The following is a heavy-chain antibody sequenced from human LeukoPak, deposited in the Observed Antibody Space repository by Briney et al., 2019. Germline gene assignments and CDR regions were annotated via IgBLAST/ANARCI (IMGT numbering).Heavy chain of an antibody. V-gene: IGHV3-7*03. CDR3: ARGGGLDV. CDR2: INHNGNVN. CDR1: GFTFSSYA. J-gene: IGHJ6*02. Sequence: GGSLRLSCAASGFTFSSYAMNWARQAPGKGLEWVASINHNGNVNYYVDSVKGRFTISRDNAKNSLYLQMSNLRAEDTAVYSCARGGGLDVWGQGATVTVSS. D-gene: IGHD3-16*01.